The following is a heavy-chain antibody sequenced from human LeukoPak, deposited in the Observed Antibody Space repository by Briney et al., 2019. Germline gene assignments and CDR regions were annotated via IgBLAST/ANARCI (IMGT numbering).Heavy chain of an antibody. CDR2: INHIGDRA. CDR1: GFNFGGHA. Sequence: GGSLRLSCVASGFNFGGHAMYWVRQAPGKGLEYVSGINHIGDRAFYAESVKGRFTISRDNSKNTLFLQMGSLRDADMAVYYCARDLYYGSGDYFDIWGQGTMVTVSS. D-gene: IGHD3-10*01. CDR3: ARDLYYGSGDYFDI. J-gene: IGHJ3*02. V-gene: IGHV3-64*02.